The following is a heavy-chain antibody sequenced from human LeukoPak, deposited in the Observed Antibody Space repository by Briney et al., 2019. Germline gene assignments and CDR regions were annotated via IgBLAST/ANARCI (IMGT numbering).Heavy chain of an antibody. CDR3: ARYVGPFDI. V-gene: IGHV4-31*03. J-gene: IGHJ3*02. CDR2: IYYGGST. D-gene: IGHD1-26*01. Sequence: SETLSLTCTVSGGSISSGGYYWSWLRQHPGKGLEWIGYIYYGGSTYYNPSLKSRVTISVDTSKNQLSLKLSSVTAADTALYYCARYVGPFDIWGQGTMVTVSS. CDR1: GGSISSGGYY.